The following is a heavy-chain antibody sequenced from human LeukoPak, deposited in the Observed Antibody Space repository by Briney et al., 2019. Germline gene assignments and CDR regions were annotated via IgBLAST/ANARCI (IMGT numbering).Heavy chain of an antibody. D-gene: IGHD5-24*01. CDR2: INHSGYT. J-gene: IGHJ4*02. V-gene: IGHV4-34*01. CDR1: GGSFSGYY. Sequence: SETLSLTCAVYGGSFSGYYWSWIRQPPGKGLEWIGEINHSGYTTYNPSLKSRVTMSIDTSKNQFSLKLSSVTAADTAVYYCARHVSGGYNIYYFDYWGQGTLVTVSS. CDR3: ARHVSGGYNIYYFDY.